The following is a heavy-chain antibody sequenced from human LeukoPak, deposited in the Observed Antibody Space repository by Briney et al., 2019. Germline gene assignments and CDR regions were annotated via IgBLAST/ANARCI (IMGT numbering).Heavy chain of an antibody. CDR2: INPNSGGT. V-gene: IGHV1-2*02. J-gene: IGHJ4*02. D-gene: IGHD3-22*01. Sequence: ASVKVSCKASGYTFTSYYMHWVRQAPGQGLEWMGWINPNSGGTNYAQKFQGRVTMTRDTSISAAYMELSRLRSDDTSVYYCARALYYDSSGYYESFDYWGQGTLVTVSS. CDR1: GYTFTSYY. CDR3: ARALYYDSSGYYESFDY.